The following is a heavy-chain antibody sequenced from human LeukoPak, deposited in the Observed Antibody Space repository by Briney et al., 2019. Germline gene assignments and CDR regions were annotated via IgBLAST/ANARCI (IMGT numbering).Heavy chain of an antibody. V-gene: IGHV4-38-2*02. J-gene: IGHJ4*02. CDR2: IYKTGSA. CDR1: GYSISSDYY. D-gene: IGHD3-10*01. Sequence: SETLSLTCTVSGYSISSDYYWGWIRQPPGKGLEWIGSIYKTGSAFYNSSLKSRVTLSVDTSKNQFSLKLSSVTAADTAVYYCARVLDYYGSGTYSFDYWGQGTLVTVSS. CDR3: ARVLDYYGSGTYSFDY.